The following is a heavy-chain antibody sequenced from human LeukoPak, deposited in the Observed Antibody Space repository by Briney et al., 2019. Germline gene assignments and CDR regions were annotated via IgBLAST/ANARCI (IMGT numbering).Heavy chain of an antibody. CDR2: IYHSGST. CDR3: ARAPDWDDSSGYYYYFDY. Sequence: SETLSLTCAVSGGSISSSNWWSWVRQPPGKGLEWIGEIYHSGSTNYNPSLKSRVTISVDKSMNQFSLKLSSVTAADTAVYYCARAPDWDDSSGYYYYFDYWGQGTLVTVSS. CDR1: GGSISSSNW. D-gene: IGHD3-22*01. J-gene: IGHJ4*02. V-gene: IGHV4-4*02.